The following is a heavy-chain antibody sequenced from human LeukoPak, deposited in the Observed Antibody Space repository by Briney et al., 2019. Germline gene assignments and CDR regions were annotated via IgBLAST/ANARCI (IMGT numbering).Heavy chain of an antibody. Sequence: SETLSLTCTVSGGSISSYYWSWIRQPAGKGLEWIGRIYTSGSTNYNPSLKSRVTMSVDTSKNQFSLKPSSVTAADTAVYYCARDALYCSSSSCYRYWYFDLWGRGTLVTVSS. J-gene: IGHJ2*01. CDR3: ARDALYCSSSSCYRYWYFDL. CDR2: IYTSGST. D-gene: IGHD2-2*01. CDR1: GGSISSYY. V-gene: IGHV4-4*07.